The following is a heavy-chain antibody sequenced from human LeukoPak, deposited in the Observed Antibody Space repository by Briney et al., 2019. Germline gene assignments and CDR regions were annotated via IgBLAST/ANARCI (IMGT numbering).Heavy chain of an antibody. J-gene: IGHJ4*02. D-gene: IGHD6-13*01. CDR2: IIPIFGTA. CDR1: GGTFISYA. V-gene: IGHV1-69*05. Sequence: SVKVSCEASGGTFISYAISWVRQAPGQGLEWMGRIIPIFGTANYAQKFQGRVTITTDESTSTAYMERSSLRSEDTAVYYCARDGIAAAGTVDYWGQGTLVTVSS. CDR3: ARDGIAAAGTVDY.